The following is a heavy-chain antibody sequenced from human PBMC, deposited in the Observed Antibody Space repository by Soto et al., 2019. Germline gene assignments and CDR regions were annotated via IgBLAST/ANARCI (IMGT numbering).Heavy chain of an antibody. CDR3: TIEGHGSRCYYAYRYGLDV. Sequence: VWSHRLSCAASGFTFSSYSMNWVRQAPGKGLEWVSYISSSSSTIYYADSVKGRFTISRDNAKNSLYLQMNSLRDEDTAVYYFTIEGHGSRCYYAYRYGLDVSSQGASV. D-gene: IGHD3-10*01. V-gene: IGHV3-48*02. CDR1: GFTFSSYS. J-gene: IGHJ6*02. CDR2: ISSSSSTI.